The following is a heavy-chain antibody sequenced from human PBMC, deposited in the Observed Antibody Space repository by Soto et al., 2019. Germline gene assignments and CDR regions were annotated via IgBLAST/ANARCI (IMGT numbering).Heavy chain of an antibody. CDR3: ARGGYCSGGSCYEGYYFDY. V-gene: IGHV4-61*01. Sequence: QVQLQESGPGLVKPSETLSLTCTVSGGSVSSGSYYWSWIRQPPGKGLEWIGYIYYSGSTNYNPSLKSRVTISVDTSKNQCALKLSSVTAADTAVYYCARGGYCSGGSCYEGYYFDYWGQGTLVTVSS. CDR2: IYYSGST. J-gene: IGHJ4*02. CDR1: GGSVSSGSYY. D-gene: IGHD2-15*01.